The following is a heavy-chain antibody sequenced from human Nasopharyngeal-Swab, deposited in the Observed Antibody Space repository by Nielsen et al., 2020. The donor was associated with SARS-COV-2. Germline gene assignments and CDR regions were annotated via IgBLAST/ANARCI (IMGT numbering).Heavy chain of an antibody. Sequence: GGSLRLSCAASGFTFSSYGMHWVRQAPGKGLEWVAVISYDGSNKYYADSVKGRFTISRDNSKNTLYLQMNSLRAEDTAVYYCAKEPDIVVVPDFDYGMDVWGQGTTVTVSS. J-gene: IGHJ6*02. D-gene: IGHD2-2*01. V-gene: IGHV3-30*18. CDR1: GFTFSSYG. CDR2: ISYDGSNK. CDR3: AKEPDIVVVPDFDYGMDV.